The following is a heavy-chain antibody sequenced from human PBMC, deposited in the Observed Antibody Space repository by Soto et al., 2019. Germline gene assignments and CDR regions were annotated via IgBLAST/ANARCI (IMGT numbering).Heavy chain of an antibody. J-gene: IGHJ6*02. V-gene: IGHV3-30-3*01. CDR1: GFTFSNYA. CDR2: ISDFGSNK. CDR3: ARSLSVYDSRPGYYHYYSMDV. Sequence: QVQLVESGGGVVQPGRSLRLSCAASGFTFSNYAMHWVRQAPGKGLEWVAVISDFGSNKYYTDSVKGRFTISRDNSQNTLYLQMNSPRAEDTAVYYCARSLSVYDSRPGYYHYYSMDVWGQGTTVTVSS. D-gene: IGHD5-12*01.